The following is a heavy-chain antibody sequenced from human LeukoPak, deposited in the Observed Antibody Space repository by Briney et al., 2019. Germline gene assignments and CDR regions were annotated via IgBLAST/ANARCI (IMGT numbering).Heavy chain of an antibody. CDR2: ISGSGGSA. CDR1: GFTFSSYA. J-gene: IGHJ5*02. CDR3: AKDLYGYVSNWFDP. D-gene: IGHD5-12*01. V-gene: IGHV3-23*01. Sequence: GGSLRLSCAASGFTFSSYAMSWVRQAPGKGLEWVSAISGSGGSAYYADSVKGRFTISRDNSKNTLYLQMNSLRAEDTAVYYCAKDLYGYVSNWFDPWGQGTLVTVSS.